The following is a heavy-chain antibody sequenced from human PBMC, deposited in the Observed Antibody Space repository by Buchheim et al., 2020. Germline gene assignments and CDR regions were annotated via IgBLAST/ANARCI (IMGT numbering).Heavy chain of an antibody. Sequence: EVQLLESGGGLVQPGGSLRLSCAASGFTFSSHSMSWVRQSPGKGLEWVSSISDDAGSTYYADSVKGRFTISRDNSKNTLYLQMSSLRAEDTAIYYCAKESYGDKPHYWGQGTL. CDR2: ISDDAGST. V-gene: IGHV3-23*01. CDR1: GFTFSSHS. D-gene: IGHD4-17*01. CDR3: AKESYGDKPHY. J-gene: IGHJ4*02.